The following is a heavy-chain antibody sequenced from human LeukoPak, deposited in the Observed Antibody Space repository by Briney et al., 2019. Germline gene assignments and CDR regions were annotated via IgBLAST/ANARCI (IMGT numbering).Heavy chain of an antibody. CDR1: GGSFSGYY. CDR3: AREGPYSGSYYYLGARSYNWFDP. D-gene: IGHD1-26*01. J-gene: IGHJ5*02. Sequence: SETLSLTCAVYGGSFSGYYWSWIRQPPGKGLEWIGEINHSGSTNYNPSLKSRVTISVDTSKNQFSLKLSSVTAADTAVYYCAREGPYSGSYYYLGARSYNWFDPWGQGTLVTVSS. CDR2: INHSGST. V-gene: IGHV4-34*01.